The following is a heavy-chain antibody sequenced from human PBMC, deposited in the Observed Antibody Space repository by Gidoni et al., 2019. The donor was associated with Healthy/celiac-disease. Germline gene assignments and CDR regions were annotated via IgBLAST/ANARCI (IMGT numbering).Heavy chain of an antibody. Sequence: EVQLVQSGAEVKKPGESLKISCKGSGYSFTSYWIGWVRQMPGKGLEWMGIIYPGDSDTRYSPSFQGQVTISADKSISTAYLQWSSLKASDTAMYYCARHYYYDSSGYYLDYYYGMDVWGQGTTVTVSS. J-gene: IGHJ6*02. V-gene: IGHV5-51*01. D-gene: IGHD3-22*01. CDR2: IYPGDSDT. CDR1: GYSFTSYW. CDR3: ARHYYYDSSGYYLDYYYGMDV.